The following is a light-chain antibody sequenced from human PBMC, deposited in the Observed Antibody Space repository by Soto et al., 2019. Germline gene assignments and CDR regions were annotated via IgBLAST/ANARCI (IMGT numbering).Light chain of an antibody. J-gene: IGLJ2*01. V-gene: IGLV2-14*01. Sequence: QSALTQPASASGSPGQSITISCTGTSSDVGGYNYVSWYQQHPGKAPKLMIYDVSNRPSGVSNRFSGSKSGTTASLTISGLQAEDEADYYCRSYTSSSTLEVFGGGTKVTVL. CDR2: DVS. CDR3: RSYTSSSTLEV. CDR1: SSDVGGYNY.